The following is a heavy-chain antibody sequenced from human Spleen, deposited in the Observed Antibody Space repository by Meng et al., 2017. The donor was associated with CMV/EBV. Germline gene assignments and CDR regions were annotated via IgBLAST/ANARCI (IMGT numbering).Heavy chain of an antibody. V-gene: IGHV3-7*03. CDR1: GFTFTTYW. CDR2: IKEVGTEK. J-gene: IGHJ4*02. Sequence: GESLKISCAASGFTFTTYWMSWVRQAPGKGLEWVANIKEVGTEKYLAGSVKGRLTISRDNAKNSLYLQVNSLRAEDMTVYYCVRGGDYRYHFDYWGQGTLVTVSS. CDR3: VRGGDYRYHFDY. D-gene: IGHD2-21*02.